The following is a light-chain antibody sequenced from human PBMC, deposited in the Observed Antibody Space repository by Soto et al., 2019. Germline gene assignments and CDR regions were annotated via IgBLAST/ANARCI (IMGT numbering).Light chain of an antibody. J-gene: IGLJ1*01. CDR2: EGS. V-gene: IGLV2-23*01. CDR1: SSDVGSYNL. Sequence: QSALTQPASVSGSPGQSITISCTGTSSDVGSYNLVSWYQQHPGKAPKLMIYEGSKRPSGVSNRFYASKSGNTASLTISGLQAEDEADYYCCSYARSSTYVFGTGTKVTVL. CDR3: CSYARSSTYV.